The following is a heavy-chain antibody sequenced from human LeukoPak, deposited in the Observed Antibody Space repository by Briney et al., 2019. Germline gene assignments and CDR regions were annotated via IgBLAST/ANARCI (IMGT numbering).Heavy chain of an antibody. V-gene: IGHV4-4*02. D-gene: IGHD6-13*01. CDR1: GGSISSSNW. Sequence: SETLSLTCAVSGGSISSSNWWSWVRQPPGKGLEWIGEINHSGSTNYNPSLKSRVTISVDKSKNQFSLKLSSVTAADTAVYYCARWGYSSSWYSIDYWGQGTLVTVSP. CDR3: ARWGYSSSWYSIDY. J-gene: IGHJ4*02. CDR2: INHSGST.